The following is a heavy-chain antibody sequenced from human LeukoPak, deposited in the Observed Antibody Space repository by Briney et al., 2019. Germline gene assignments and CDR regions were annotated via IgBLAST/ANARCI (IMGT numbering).Heavy chain of an antibody. J-gene: IGHJ3*02. V-gene: IGHV1-69*05. Sequence: SVKVSCKASGGTFSSYAISWVRQAPGQGLEWMGRIIPIFGTAYYAQKFQGRVTITTDESTSTAYMELSSLRSEDTAVYYCARDVRSPGWELHYYNAFDIWGQGTMVTVSS. CDR3: ARDVRSPGWELHYYNAFDI. CDR2: IIPIFGTA. D-gene: IGHD2-15*01. CDR1: GGTFSSYA.